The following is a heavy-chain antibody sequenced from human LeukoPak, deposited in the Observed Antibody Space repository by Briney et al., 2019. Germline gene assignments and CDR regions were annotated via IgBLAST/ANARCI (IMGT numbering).Heavy chain of an antibody. Sequence: GGSLRLSCAASGFTVSSNYMSWVRQAPGKGLEWVSVIYSGGSTYYADSVKGRFTISRDNPKNTLYLQMNSLRAEDTAVYYCARDRHSGSYYSENYFDYWGQGTLVTVSS. D-gene: IGHD1-26*01. J-gene: IGHJ4*02. V-gene: IGHV3-66*02. CDR2: IYSGGST. CDR3: ARDRHSGSYYSENYFDY. CDR1: GFTVSSNY.